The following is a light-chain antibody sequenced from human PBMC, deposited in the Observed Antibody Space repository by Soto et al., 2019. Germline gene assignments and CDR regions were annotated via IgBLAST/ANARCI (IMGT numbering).Light chain of an antibody. CDR3: QKYNSAPFT. V-gene: IGKV1-27*01. J-gene: IGKJ4*01. CDR2: AAS. Sequence: DIQMTQSPSSLSASIGARVTITCRASQGIRNYLAWYQQKPGKVPKLLIYAASTLQSGVPSRFSGSGSGSDFTLSISSLHPEDVATYYCQKYNSAPFTFGGGTKAEIK. CDR1: QGIRNY.